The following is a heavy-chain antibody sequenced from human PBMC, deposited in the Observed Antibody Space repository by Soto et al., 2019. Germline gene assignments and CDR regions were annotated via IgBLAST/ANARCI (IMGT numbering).Heavy chain of an antibody. J-gene: IGHJ6*02. D-gene: IGHD3-9*01. CDR2: IIPIFGTA. CDR1: GGTFSSYA. CDR3: ARDSFADKLANFAWSPPGTMDV. Sequence: GASVKISCKASGGTFSSYAISWVRQAPGQGLEWMGGIIPIFGTANYAQKFQGRVTITADESTSTAYMELSSLRSEDTAVYYCARDSFADKLANFAWSPPGTMDVSDQGTRVAVS. V-gene: IGHV1-69*13.